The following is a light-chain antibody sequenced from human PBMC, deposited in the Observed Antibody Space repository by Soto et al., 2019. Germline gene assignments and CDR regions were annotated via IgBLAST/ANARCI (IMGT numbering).Light chain of an antibody. CDR3: QQYYSTPT. CDR2: WAS. CDR1: QSVLYSSNNKNY. Sequence: DIVMTQSPDSLAVSLGERATFNCKSSQSVLYSSNNKNYLAWYQQKPGQSPKLLIYWASTRESGVPDRFSGSGSGTDFTLTISSLQAEDVAVYYCQQYYSTPTFGQGTKVEIK. J-gene: IGKJ1*01. V-gene: IGKV4-1*01.